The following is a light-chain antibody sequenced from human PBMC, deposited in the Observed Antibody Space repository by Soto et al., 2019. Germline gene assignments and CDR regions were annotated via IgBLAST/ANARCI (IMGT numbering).Light chain of an antibody. CDR2: AES. CDR1: QGIRND. CDR3: LQDYNYPQWT. Sequence: AIQMTQSPSSLYASVGDRVTIACRASQGIRNDLAWYQQKPWKAPKLLIYAESSLQSGVPTSSSGSGSGTDLTLTISRLQPEDFGLYDCLQDYNYPQWTCGQGTKVDIK. V-gene: IGKV1-6*01. J-gene: IGKJ1*01.